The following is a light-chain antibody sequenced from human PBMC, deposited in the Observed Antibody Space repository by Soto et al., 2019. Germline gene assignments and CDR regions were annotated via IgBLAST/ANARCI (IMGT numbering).Light chain of an antibody. CDR3: QQYGSSLIT. CDR2: GAS. Sequence: EIGLTQSPGTLSLSPGERATLSCRASQSVSILLVWYQQKPGQAPRLLMYGASSRATGIPDRFSGSGSGTDFTLTISRLEAEDFAMYYYQQYGSSLITFGQGTRLEI. J-gene: IGKJ5*01. CDR1: QSVSIL. V-gene: IGKV3-20*01.